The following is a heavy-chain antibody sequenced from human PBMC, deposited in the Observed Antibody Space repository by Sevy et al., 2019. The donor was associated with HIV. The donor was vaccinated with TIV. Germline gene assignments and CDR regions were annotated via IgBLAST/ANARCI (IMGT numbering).Heavy chain of an antibody. D-gene: IGHD5-18*01. CDR2: MKEDGSEK. CDR3: VREGVGGYSYSLDY. J-gene: IGHJ4*02. V-gene: IGHV3-7*01. Sequence: GVSLRLSCAASGFTFSVYWMNWVRQAPGKGLEWVATMKEDGSEKYYVDSVKGRFTISRDNAKNSLYLQMNSLRAEDTAVYYCVREGVGGYSYSLDYWGQGTLVTVSS. CDR1: GFTFSVYW.